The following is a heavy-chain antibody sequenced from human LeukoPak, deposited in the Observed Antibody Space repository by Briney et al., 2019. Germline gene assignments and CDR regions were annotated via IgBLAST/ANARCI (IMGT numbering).Heavy chain of an antibody. CDR3: ARHPPRYCTGGNCESSFYSYMDV. Sequence: GGSLRLSCAASGFTFSSYEMNWVRQAPGKGLEWVSSITGSGRTTYYADSVKGRFTISRENSKKTLYFQMSSLRAEDTAIYYCARHPPRYCTGGNCESSFYSYMDVWGKGTTVTASS. CDR1: GFTFSSYE. CDR2: ITGSGRTT. D-gene: IGHD2-15*01. V-gene: IGHV3-23*01. J-gene: IGHJ6*03.